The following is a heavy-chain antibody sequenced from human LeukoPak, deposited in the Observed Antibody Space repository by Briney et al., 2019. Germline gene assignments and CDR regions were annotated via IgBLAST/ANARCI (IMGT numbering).Heavy chain of an antibody. J-gene: IGHJ3*02. V-gene: IGHV1-2*02. CDR2: INPNSGGT. CDR1: GYTFTGYY. Sequence: GASVKVSCKASGYTFTGYYMHWARQAPGQGLEWMGWINPNSGGTNYAQKFQGRVTMTRDTSISTAYMELSRLRSDDTAVYYCARDRVPVLLWFGELSRGDAFGIWGQGTMVTVSS. CDR3: ARDRVPVLLWFGELSRGDAFGI. D-gene: IGHD3-10*01.